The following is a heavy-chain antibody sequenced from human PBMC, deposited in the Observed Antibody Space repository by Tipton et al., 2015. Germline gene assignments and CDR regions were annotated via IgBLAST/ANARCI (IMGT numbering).Heavy chain of an antibody. Sequence: SLRLSCAASGFTVNTKYIHWVRQAPGKRLEWVALMFASGNTIYADSVKGRFTISRDNSQNTLYLQMNSLRAEDTAVYYCAREKHDSAGAFDIWGQGTMVTVSS. J-gene: IGHJ3*02. V-gene: IGHV3-53*01. CDR2: MFASGNT. CDR3: AREKHDSAGAFDI. D-gene: IGHD3-22*01. CDR1: GFTVNTKY.